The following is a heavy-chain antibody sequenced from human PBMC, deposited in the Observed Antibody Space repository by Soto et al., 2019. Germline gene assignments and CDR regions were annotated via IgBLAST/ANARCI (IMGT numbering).Heavy chain of an antibody. CDR2: NQYRGDT. D-gene: IGHD3-22*01. J-gene: IGHJ3*01. CDR3: AIKDHSDRTFDL. Sequence: SESLSLTCIVSGGSVGSGVSCWSWFRENPGSALVWFGYNQYRGDTNYNSCLKSRVTISVARSRHRFSLKLTSVTAADTAFYYCAIKDHSDRTFDLWGQGTKVTVSS. V-gene: IGHV4-61*08. CDR1: GGSVGSGVSC.